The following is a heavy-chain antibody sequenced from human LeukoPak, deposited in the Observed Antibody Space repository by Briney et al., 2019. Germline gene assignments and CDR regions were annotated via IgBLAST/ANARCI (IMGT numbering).Heavy chain of an antibody. CDR2: INHSGST. CDR3: ASVFLRGYFDY. Sequence: PSETLSLTCAVYGGSFSGYYWSWIRQPPGKGLEWIGEINHSGSTNYNPSLKSRVTISVDTSKNQFSLKLSSVTAADTAVYYCASVFLRGYFDYWGQGTLVTVSS. D-gene: IGHD3-10*01. J-gene: IGHJ4*02. CDR1: GGSFSGYY. V-gene: IGHV4-34*01.